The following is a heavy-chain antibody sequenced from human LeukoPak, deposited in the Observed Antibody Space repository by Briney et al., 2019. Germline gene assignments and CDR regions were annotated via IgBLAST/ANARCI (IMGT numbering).Heavy chain of an antibody. J-gene: IGHJ4*02. CDR2: ISAYNGNT. CDR1: GYTFTSYG. D-gene: IGHD2-2*01. Sequence: ASVNVSWKASGYTFTSYGISWVRQAPGQGLEWMGWISAYNGNTNYAQKLQGRVTMTTDTSTSTAYMELRSLRSDDTAVYYCARDLETEIVVVPAAYFDYWGQGTLVTVSS. CDR3: ARDLETEIVVVPAAYFDY. V-gene: IGHV1-18*01.